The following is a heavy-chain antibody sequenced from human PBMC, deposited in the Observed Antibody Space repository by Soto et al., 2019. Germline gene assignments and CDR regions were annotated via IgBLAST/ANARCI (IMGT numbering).Heavy chain of an antibody. Sequence: SETLSLTCTVSGGSISSSIYYGGWIRQPPGKGLEWIGSIFYSGTTYYNPSLKSRVTISVDTSKNQFSLKLSSVTAADTAVYYCARDGDYASYYFDYWGQGTLVTVSS. CDR1: GGSISSSIYY. J-gene: IGHJ4*02. CDR3: ARDGDYASYYFDY. CDR2: IFYSGTT. V-gene: IGHV4-39*07. D-gene: IGHD2-21*02.